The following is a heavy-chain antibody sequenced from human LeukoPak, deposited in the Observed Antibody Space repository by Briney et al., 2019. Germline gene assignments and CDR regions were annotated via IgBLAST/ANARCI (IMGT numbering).Heavy chain of an antibody. J-gene: IGHJ5*02. CDR2: IYWNDEK. V-gene: IGHV2-5*01. D-gene: IGHD2-15*01. CDR3: AQNIVVVAAASTHNWFDP. Sequence: KTSGPTLVNPTQTLTLTCSFSGFSLNTNGVGVGWIRQPPGNALEGLALIYWNDEKRYSPSLKNRLTITKDTSKTRGVLSMTNMDPLDTATYYCAQNIVVVAAASTHNWFDPWGQGTLVTVSS. CDR1: GFSLNTNGVG.